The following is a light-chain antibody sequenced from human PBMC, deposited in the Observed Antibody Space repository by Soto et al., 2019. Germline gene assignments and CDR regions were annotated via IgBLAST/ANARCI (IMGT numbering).Light chain of an antibody. V-gene: IGLV1-40*01. CDR3: LSYDESLSDSVV. CDR2: SNN. J-gene: IGLJ2*01. CDR1: SCDIGADYD. Sequence: QSVLTQPPSVSGAPGLRVTISCTGSSCDIGADYDVYWYQQNPGKAPKLLIYSNNKRPSGVPDRFSGSKSGTSASLAITGLHAEDDADDYGLSYDESLSDSVVFGGGTKLTVL.